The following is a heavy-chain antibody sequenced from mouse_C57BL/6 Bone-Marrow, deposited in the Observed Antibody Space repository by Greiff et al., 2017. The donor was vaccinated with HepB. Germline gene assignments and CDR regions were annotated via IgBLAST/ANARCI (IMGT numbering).Heavy chain of an antibody. V-gene: IGHV14-4*01. D-gene: IGHD2-1*01. J-gene: IGHJ3*01. CDR1: GFNIKDDY. CDR3: TTPLLSPFAY. CDR2: IDPENGDT. Sequence: VQLQQSGAELVRPGASVKLSCTASGFNIKDDYMHWVKQRPEQGLEWIGWIDPENGDTEYASKFQGKATITADTSSNTAYLQLSSLTSEDTAVYYCTTPLLSPFAYWGQGTLVTVSA.